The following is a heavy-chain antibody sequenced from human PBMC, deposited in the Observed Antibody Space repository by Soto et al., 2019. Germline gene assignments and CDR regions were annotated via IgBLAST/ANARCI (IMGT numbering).Heavy chain of an antibody. Sequence: SQTLSLTCAISRDSVSSNSAAWTWISQSPSRGLEWLGRTYYRSKWYNDYAVSVKSRITINPDTSKNQFSLQLNSVTPEDTAVYYCARAMVRGVSAFDVWGQGTMVTVSS. D-gene: IGHD3-10*01. CDR1: RDSVSSNSAA. CDR2: TYYRSKWYN. J-gene: IGHJ3*01. V-gene: IGHV6-1*01. CDR3: ARAMVRGVSAFDV.